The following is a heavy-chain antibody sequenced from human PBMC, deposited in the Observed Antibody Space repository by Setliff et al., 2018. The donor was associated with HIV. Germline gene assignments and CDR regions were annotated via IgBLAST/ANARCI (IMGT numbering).Heavy chain of an antibody. D-gene: IGHD3-10*01. Sequence: SVKVSCKASGGTFSSYAISWVRQAPGQGLEWMGGIIPIFGSANYAQKFQGRVTITTDESTSTAYMELSSLRSEDTAVYYCARGTNYYDSHSFPQYYYNAMDVWGQGTTVT. CDR2: IIPIFGSA. CDR1: GGTFSSYA. J-gene: IGHJ6*02. CDR3: ARGTNYYDSHSFPQYYYNAMDV. V-gene: IGHV1-69*05.